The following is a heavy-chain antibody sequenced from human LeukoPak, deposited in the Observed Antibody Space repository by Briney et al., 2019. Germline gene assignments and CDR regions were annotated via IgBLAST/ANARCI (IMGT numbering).Heavy chain of an antibody. V-gene: IGHV1-2*02. D-gene: IGHD3-3*01. J-gene: IGHJ3*02. CDR3: ARHGRFYDAFDI. CDR1: GYTFTGYY. Sequence: ASVNVSCKASGYTFTGYYMHWVRQAPGQGLEWMGWINPNSGGTNYAQKFQGRVAMTGDTSISTAYMDLSRLRSDDTAVYYCARHGRFYDAFDIWGQGTMVTVSS. CDR2: INPNSGGT.